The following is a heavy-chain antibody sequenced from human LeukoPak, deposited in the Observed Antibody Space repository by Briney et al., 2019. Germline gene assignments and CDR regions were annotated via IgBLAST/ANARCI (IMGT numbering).Heavy chain of an antibody. Sequence: GGSLSLFCAASGFSFSNYAMNWVLPAPGKGLKRVSSIDGSSSHIYYADSVKGRFTISRDNTKSSLYLQMNSLRAEDMAVYYCARGYCGGDCYGDWGQGTLVTVSS. D-gene: IGHD2-21*02. CDR3: ARGYCGGDCYGD. J-gene: IGHJ1*01. CDR2: IDGSSSHI. CDR1: GFSFSNYA. V-gene: IGHV3-21*01.